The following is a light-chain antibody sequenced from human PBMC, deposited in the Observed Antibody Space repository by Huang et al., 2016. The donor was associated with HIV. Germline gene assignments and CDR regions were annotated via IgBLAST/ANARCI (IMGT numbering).Light chain of an antibody. Sequence: DIVMTQSPDSLAVSPGERATINCKSSQSVLYSLSKKKYLAWFQQKPGRPPKLLIYWATTRESGGPDRFSGSGSGTDFTLTINNLQAEDVAVYFCLQYYSVPQTFGHGTKVEI. CDR3: LQYYSVPQT. V-gene: IGKV4-1*01. CDR1: QSVLYSLSKKKY. CDR2: WAT. J-gene: IGKJ1*01.